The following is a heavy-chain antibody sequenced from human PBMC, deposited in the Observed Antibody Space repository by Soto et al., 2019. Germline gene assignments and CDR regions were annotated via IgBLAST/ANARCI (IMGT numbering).Heavy chain of an antibody. D-gene: IGHD6-13*01. CDR3: ARATWSAGNYYYYGMDV. Sequence: QVQLVQSGAEVKKPGASVKVSCKASGYTFTGYYMHWVRQAPGQGLEWMGWINPNSGGTNYAQKFQGWVTMTRDTSNSTAYMELSMLRSDDTAVYYCARATWSAGNYYYYGMDVWGQGTTVTVS. CDR2: INPNSGGT. CDR1: GYTFTGYY. V-gene: IGHV1-2*04. J-gene: IGHJ6*02.